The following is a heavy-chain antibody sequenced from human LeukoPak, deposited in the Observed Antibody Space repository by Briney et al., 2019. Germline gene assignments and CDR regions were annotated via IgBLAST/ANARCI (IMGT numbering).Heavy chain of an antibody. J-gene: IGHJ4*02. V-gene: IGHV3-23*01. CDR2: LSGGADYT. CDR3: AKKAGNSGSYHADF. CDR1: GFTFSSYV. Sequence: GGSLRLSCAASGFTFSSYVMGWVRQAPGKGLEWVSRLSGGADYTYYADSVKGRFTISRDNSKSTLYLQMNSLRVEDTAVYYCAKKAGNSGSYHADFWGQGTLVTVSS. D-gene: IGHD1-26*01.